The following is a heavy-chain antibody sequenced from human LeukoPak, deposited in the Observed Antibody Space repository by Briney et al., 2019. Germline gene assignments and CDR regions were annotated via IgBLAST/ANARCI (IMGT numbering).Heavy chain of an antibody. J-gene: IGHJ4*02. V-gene: IGHV3-30-3*01. CDR2: ISYDGSNK. CDR1: GFTFSSYA. Sequence: GGSLRLSCAASGFTFSSYAMHWVHQAPGKGLEWVAVISYDGSNKYYADSVKGRFTISRDNSKNTLYLQMNSLRAEDTAVYYCARGGPVPDYYDTSPHPLDYWGQGTLVTVSS. D-gene: IGHD3-22*01. CDR3: ARGGPVPDYYDTSPHPLDY.